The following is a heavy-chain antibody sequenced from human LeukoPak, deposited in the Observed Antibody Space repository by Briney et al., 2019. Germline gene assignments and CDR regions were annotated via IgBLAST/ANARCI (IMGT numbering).Heavy chain of an antibody. CDR2: INSDGCST. J-gene: IGHJ4*02. V-gene: IGHV3-74*01. CDR3: ARDVPNYYDSSGYYLDY. D-gene: IGHD3-22*01. Sequence: GGSLRLSCAASGFTFSSYWMHWVRQAPGKGLVWVSRINSDGCSTSYADSVKGRLTISRDNAKNTLYLQMNSLRAEDTAVYYCARDVPNYYDSSGYYLDYWGQGTLVTVSS. CDR1: GFTFSSYW.